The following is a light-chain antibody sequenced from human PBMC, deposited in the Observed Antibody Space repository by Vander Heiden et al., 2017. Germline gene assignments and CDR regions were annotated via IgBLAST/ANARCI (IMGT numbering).Light chain of an antibody. CDR3: MQARHTPWT. CDR2: LGS. Sequence: IVMTQSPLSLPVTPWGSASISGRSSQSLLQTNGYSHLEWYLQKPGQSPQLLISLGSIRASGVPDRFTGSASGTDFILKISRVEAEDAGVYFCMQARHTPWTFGQGTKVEIK. CDR1: QSLLQTNGYSH. J-gene: IGKJ1*01. V-gene: IGKV2-28*01.